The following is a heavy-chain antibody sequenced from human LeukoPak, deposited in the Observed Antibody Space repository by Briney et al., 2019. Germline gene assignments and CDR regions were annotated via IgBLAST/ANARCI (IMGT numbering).Heavy chain of an antibody. CDR3: ATEGGSGSYYGDDAFDM. V-gene: IGHV3-15*01. J-gene: IGHJ3*02. CDR1: GFSFTNTW. Sequence: GRSLRLSCEASGFSFTNTWMSWVRQAPGKGLEWVGRVKSKADDGTTDYAAPVQGRFTISRDDSKNTLSLQMNSLKTEDTAVYYCATEGGSGSYYGDDAFDMWGQGTMVTVSS. D-gene: IGHD3-10*01. CDR2: VKSKADDGTT.